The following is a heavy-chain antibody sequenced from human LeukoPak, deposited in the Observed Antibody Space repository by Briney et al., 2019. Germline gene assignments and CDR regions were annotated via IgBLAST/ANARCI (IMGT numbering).Heavy chain of an antibody. CDR2: INPNSGGT. V-gene: IGHV1-2*02. D-gene: IGHD2-8*01. CDR3: ARDGGCTNDVCYKNSDY. CDR1: GYIFSGHY. J-gene: IGHJ4*02. Sequence: ASVKVSCKASGYIFSGHYMHWVRQAPGQGLEWMGWINPNSGGTNYARKFQGRVTMTRDTSINTAYMELSRLRSDDTAVYYCARDGGCTNDVCYKNSDYWGQGTLVTVSS.